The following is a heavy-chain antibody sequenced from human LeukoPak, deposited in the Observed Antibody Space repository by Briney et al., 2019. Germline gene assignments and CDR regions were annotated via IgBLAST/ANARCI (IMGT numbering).Heavy chain of an antibody. Sequence: SVKVSCKASGGTFSSYAISWVRQAPGQGLEWMGGIIPIFGTANYAQKFQGRVTITADESTSTAYMELSSLRSEDTAVYYCARGKRESGYSQDYWGQGTLVTVSS. D-gene: IGHD3-3*01. V-gene: IGHV1-69*13. CDR3: ARGKRESGYSQDY. CDR1: GGTFSSYA. CDR2: IIPIFGTA. J-gene: IGHJ4*02.